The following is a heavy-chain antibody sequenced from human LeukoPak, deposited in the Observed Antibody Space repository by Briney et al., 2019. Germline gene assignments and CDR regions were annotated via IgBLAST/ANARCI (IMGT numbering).Heavy chain of an antibody. CDR2: IKQDGSEK. CDR1: GFTFSNYS. CDR3: ARELSSWPVFDY. J-gene: IGHJ4*02. V-gene: IGHV3-7*01. Sequence: GGSLRLSCAGSGFTFSNYSINWVRQAPGKGLEWVANIKQDGSEKYYVDSVKGRFTISRDNAKNSLYLQMNSLRAEDTAVYYCARELSSWPVFDYWGQGTLVTVSS. D-gene: IGHD6-13*01.